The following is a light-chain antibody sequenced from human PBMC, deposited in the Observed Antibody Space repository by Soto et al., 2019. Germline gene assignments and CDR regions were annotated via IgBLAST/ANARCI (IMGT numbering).Light chain of an antibody. CDR3: QQRSNWPPVFT. Sequence: EIVLTQSPATLSLSPGERATLSCRASQSVSSYLAWYQQKPGQAPRLLIYDASNRATGIPARFSGSGSGTDFTLTTSGLEAEDFAVYYCQQRSNWPPVFTFGPGTKVEI. CDR1: QSVSSY. V-gene: IGKV3-11*01. CDR2: DAS. J-gene: IGKJ3*01.